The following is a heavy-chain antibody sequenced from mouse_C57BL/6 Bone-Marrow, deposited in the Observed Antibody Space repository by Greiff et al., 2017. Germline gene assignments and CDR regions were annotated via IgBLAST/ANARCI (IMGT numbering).Heavy chain of an antibody. V-gene: IGHV14-3*01. CDR1: GFNIKNTY. Sequence: VQLQQSVAELVRPGASVKLSCTASGFNIKNTYMHWVKQRPEQGLEWIGRIDPANGNTKYAPKFQGKATITADTSSNTAYLQLSSLTSEDTAIYYCARPLLQRFYGYYAMDYWGQGTSVTVSS. CDR3: ARPLLQRFYGYYAMDY. CDR2: IDPANGNT. D-gene: IGHD1-1*01. J-gene: IGHJ4*01.